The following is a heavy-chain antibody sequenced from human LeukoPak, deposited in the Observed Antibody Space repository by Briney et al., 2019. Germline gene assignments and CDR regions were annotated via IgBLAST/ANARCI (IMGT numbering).Heavy chain of an antibody. D-gene: IGHD1-1*01. J-gene: IGHJ4*02. V-gene: IGHV2-5*01. CDR3: AHKPTGTGKYYFDY. Sequence: ESGPTLVKPTQTLTLTCTFSGFSLSTSGVGVGWIRQPPGKALEWPALIYWNDDKRYSPSLKSRLTITKDTSKNQVVLTMTNMDPVDTATYYCAHKPTGTGKYYFDYWGQGTLVTVSS. CDR2: IYWNDDK. CDR1: GFSLSTSGVG.